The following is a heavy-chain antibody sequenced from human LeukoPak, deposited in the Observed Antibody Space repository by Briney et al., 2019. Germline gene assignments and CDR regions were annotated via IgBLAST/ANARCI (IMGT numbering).Heavy chain of an antibody. D-gene: IGHD1-20*01. J-gene: IGHJ4*02. Sequence: GGSLRLSCAASGFTFTRHAIHWVRQAAGKGLEWVAIISFDGNRKYYADSVQGRFTISRDNSKNTLYLQMDSLEPEDTAVYYCAREVVQITAGYFDYWGQGTLVTVSS. CDR1: GFTFTRHA. CDR3: AREVVQITAGYFDY. V-gene: IGHV3-30*04. CDR2: ISFDGNRK.